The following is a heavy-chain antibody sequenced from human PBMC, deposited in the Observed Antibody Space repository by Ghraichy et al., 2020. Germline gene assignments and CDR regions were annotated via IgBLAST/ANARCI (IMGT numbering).Heavy chain of an antibody. J-gene: IGHJ6*02. D-gene: IGHD6-19*01. CDR1: GGSISSYY. CDR3: ARVTGSSGWGTYGMDL. CDR2: IYYSGST. V-gene: IGHV4-59*01. Sequence: SETLSLTCTVSGGSISSYYWSWIRQPPGKGLEWIGYIYYSGSTNYNPSLKSRVTISVDTSKNQFSLKLSSVTAADTAVYYCARVTGSSGWGTYGMDLWGQGTTVTGPS.